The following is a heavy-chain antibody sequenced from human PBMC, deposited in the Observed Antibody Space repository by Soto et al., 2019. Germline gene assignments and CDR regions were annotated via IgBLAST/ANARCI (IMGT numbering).Heavy chain of an antibody. V-gene: IGHV4-59*01. CDR1: GGSISRYY. Sequence: PSETLSLTCTVSGGSISRYYWSWIRQPPGKGLEWIGYLYNAGSTIYNPSLKSRVTISVDMSQNQFSLNLNYVTAADTAVYYCARGVPYSYGYVSWFDPWGQGTLVTVSS. D-gene: IGHD5-18*01. J-gene: IGHJ5*02. CDR3: ARGVPYSYGYVSWFDP. CDR2: LYNAGST.